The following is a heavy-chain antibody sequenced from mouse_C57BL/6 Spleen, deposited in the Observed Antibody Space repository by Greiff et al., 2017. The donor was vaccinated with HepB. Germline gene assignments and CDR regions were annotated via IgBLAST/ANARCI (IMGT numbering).Heavy chain of an antibody. CDR3: ARSSTTVVAHWYFDV. J-gene: IGHJ1*03. V-gene: IGHV5-4*03. Sequence: EVKLVESGGGLVKPGGSLKLSCAASGFTFSSYAMSWVRQTPEKRLEWVATISDGGSYTYYPDNVKGRFTISRDNAKHNLYLQMSHLKSEDTAMYYCARSSTTVVAHWYFDVWGTGTTVTVSS. CDR1: GFTFSSYA. D-gene: IGHD1-1*01. CDR2: ISDGGSYT.